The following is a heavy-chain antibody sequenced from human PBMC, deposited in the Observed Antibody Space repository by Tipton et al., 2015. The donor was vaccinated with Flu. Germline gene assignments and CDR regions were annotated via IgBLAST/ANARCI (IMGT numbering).Heavy chain of an antibody. V-gene: IGHV4-39*07. CDR2: IYHIGTP. CDR1: GGSISSSRYY. CDR3: ARYPESNYHWFGP. Sequence: LRLSCTVSGGSISSSRYYWGWIRQPPGRGLEWIGSIYHIGTPSYNPSLKSRVTISVNTSKNQISLKLSSVTAADTAVYYCARYPESNYHWFGPWGQGALVTVSS. J-gene: IGHJ5*02. D-gene: IGHD4-11*01.